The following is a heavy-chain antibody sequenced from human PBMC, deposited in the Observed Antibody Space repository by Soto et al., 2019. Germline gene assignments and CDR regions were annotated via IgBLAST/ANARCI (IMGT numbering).Heavy chain of an antibody. CDR2: LYHSGST. J-gene: IGHJ6*02. Sequence: SCKASGYTFTSYYMHCVVRAPVNGREGIGSLYHSGSTYYNPSLKSRVTISVDTSKNQFSLRLTSVTAADTAVYYCVRKGVGMAAVTVGHYYYYAMDVWGQGTTVTVSS. V-gene: IGHV4-38-2*02. D-gene: IGHD2-21*01. CDR1: GYTFTSYY. CDR3: VRKGVGMAAVTVGHYYYYAMDV.